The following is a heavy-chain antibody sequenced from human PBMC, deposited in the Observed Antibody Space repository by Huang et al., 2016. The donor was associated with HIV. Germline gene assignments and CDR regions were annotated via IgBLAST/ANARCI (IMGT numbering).Heavy chain of an antibody. J-gene: IGHJ4*02. V-gene: IGHV3-30*18. Sequence: QVQLVESGGGVVQPGRSLRLSCVASGFTFNNFGMHWVRQAPGKGLEWVAVISYDGSSGRYSESVKGRFTISRDNPMDTLYLQMNSRRPDDTAVYYCAKESRWYSDLDNWGQGTLVTVSS. CDR1: GFTFNNFG. D-gene: IGHD2-15*01. CDR2: ISYDGSSG. CDR3: AKESRWYSDLDN.